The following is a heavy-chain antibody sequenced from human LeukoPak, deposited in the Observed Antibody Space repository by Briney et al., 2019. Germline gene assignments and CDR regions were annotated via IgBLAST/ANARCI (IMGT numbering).Heavy chain of an antibody. CDR2: ISGYNGDT. CDR3: ARGQGLRLWDY. V-gene: IGHV1-18*01. Sequence: GASVKVFCRACGYTYNSYGIFWVRRPPGQGLEWMGWISGYNGDTHYAQKLQGRVTMTTDTATSTAYMELRSLRSDDTAVYYCARGQGLRLWDYWGQGTLVTVSS. CDR1: GYTYNSYG. D-gene: IGHD5-12*01. J-gene: IGHJ4*02.